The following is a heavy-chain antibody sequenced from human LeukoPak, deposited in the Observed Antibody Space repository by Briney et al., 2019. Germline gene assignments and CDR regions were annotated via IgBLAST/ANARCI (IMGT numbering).Heavy chain of an antibody. CDR3: AKDRRRLGELSSIDY. CDR1: GFTFSSYA. V-gene: IGHV3-23*01. Sequence: GGSLRLSCAASGFTFSSYAMSWVRQAPGKGLEWVSAISGSGGSTYYADSVKGRFTISRDNSKNTLYLQMNSLRAEDTAVYYYAKDRRRLGELSSIDYWGQGTLVTVSS. J-gene: IGHJ4*02. CDR2: ISGSGGST. D-gene: IGHD3-16*02.